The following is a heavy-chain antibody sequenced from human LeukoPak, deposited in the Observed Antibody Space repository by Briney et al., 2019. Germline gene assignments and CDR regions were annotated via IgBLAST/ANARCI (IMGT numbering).Heavy chain of an antibody. V-gene: IGHV3-30*04. CDR2: ISYDGSNK. J-gene: IGHJ4*02. D-gene: IGHD3-9*01. CDR3: ARDRDYDILTGYFDY. CDR1: GFTFSSYA. Sequence: RRSLRLSCAASGFTFSSYAMHWVRQAPGKGLEWVAVISYDGSNKYYADSVKGRFTISRDNSKNTLYLQMNSLRAEDTAVYYCARDRDYDILTGYFDYWGQGTLVTVSS.